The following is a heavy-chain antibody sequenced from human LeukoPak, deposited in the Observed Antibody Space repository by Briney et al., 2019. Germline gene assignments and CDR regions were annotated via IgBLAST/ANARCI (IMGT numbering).Heavy chain of an antibody. CDR2: IIPIFGTA. J-gene: IGHJ6*03. V-gene: IGHV1-69*05. Sequence: GASVTVSCKASGGTFSSYAISWVRQAPGQGLEWMGGIIPIFGTANYAQKFQGRVTITTDESTSTAYMELSSLRSGDTAVYYCAREARIAVAGPKNYYYYMDVWGKGTTVTVSS. CDR3: AREARIAVAGPKNYYYYMDV. CDR1: GGTFSSYA. D-gene: IGHD6-19*01.